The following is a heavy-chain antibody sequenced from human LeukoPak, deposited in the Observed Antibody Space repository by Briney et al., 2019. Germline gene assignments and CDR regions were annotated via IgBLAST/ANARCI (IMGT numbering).Heavy chain of an antibody. Sequence: SETLSLTCTVSGGSISSHDWGWIRQPPGKGLEWIGYIHDSGRATYNPSLKSRVTISVDTSKDQVSLKVTSVTAADTAVYYCARGRRGRYYDISRYNYFDYWGQGTLVSVSS. CDR2: IHDSGRA. D-gene: IGHD3-22*01. V-gene: IGHV4-59*11. J-gene: IGHJ4*02. CDR3: ARGRRGRYYDISRYNYFDY. CDR1: GGSISSHD.